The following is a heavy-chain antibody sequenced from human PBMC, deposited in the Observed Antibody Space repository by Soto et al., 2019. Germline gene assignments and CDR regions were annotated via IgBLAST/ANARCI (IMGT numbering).Heavy chain of an antibody. J-gene: IGHJ6*02. CDR1: GYSFTSYW. CDR3: ALRGTTGTYRYYYYGMDV. V-gene: IGHV5-10-1*01. D-gene: IGHD1-1*01. CDR2: IDPSDSYT. Sequence: GESLKISWKGSGYSFTSYWISWGRQMPEKGLEWMGRIDPSDSYTNYSPSFQGHVTISADKSISTAYLQWSSLKASATAMYYFALRGTTGTYRYYYYGMDVWGQGTTVTVSS.